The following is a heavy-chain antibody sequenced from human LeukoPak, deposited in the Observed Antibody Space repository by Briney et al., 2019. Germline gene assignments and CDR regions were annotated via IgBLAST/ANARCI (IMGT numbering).Heavy chain of an antibody. J-gene: IGHJ5*02. Sequence: GGSLRLSCAASGFTFSSYAMHWVRQAPGKGLEWVAVISYDGSNKYYADSVKGRFTISRDNSKNTLYLQMNSLRAEDTAVYYGARAPAPYDSSGYNGFDPWGRGTLVPV. CDR1: GFTFSSYA. CDR3: ARAPAPYDSSGYNGFDP. CDR2: ISYDGSNK. D-gene: IGHD3-22*01. V-gene: IGHV3-30-3*01.